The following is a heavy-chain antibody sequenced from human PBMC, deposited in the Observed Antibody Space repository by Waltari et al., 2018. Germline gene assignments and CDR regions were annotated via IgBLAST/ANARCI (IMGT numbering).Heavy chain of an antibody. D-gene: IGHD3-16*01. CDR3: VREVGGLTGPFYYYNGMDV. J-gene: IGHJ6*02. Sequence: EVELVESGGGVVQPGGSPRLACAASGFTCRGFWMHWVRQVPGKGLEWVSRIKGDGSETAYADSVKGRFTISRDNGKNMLYLQMNSLRADDTAVYYCVREVGGLTGPFYYYNGMDVWGQGTTVTVSS. V-gene: IGHV3-74*01. CDR1: GFTCRGFW. CDR2: IKGDGSET.